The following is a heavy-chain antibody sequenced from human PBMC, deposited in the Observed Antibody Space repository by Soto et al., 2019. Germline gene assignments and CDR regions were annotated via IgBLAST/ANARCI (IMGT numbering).Heavy chain of an antibody. CDR1: SSAISSFSHP. D-gene: IGHD3-22*01. J-gene: IGHJ5*02. Sequence: TRSPDSAISSSAISSFSHPRTWVPKPPWQGLEWVGYIYHSGSTYYNPSLKSRVTISVDRSKNRFSLNLNSVTAADTAVYYCARANRPITMTYLNWFDPWGQGTLVTVSS. V-gene: IGHV4-30-2*01. CDR2: IYHSGST. CDR3: ARANRPITMTYLNWFDP.